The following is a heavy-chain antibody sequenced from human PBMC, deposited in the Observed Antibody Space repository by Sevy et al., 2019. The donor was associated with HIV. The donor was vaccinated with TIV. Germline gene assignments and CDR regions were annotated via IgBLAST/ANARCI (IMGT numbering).Heavy chain of an antibody. CDR2: INTDGREK. V-gene: IGHV3-7*01. J-gene: IGHJ3*02. CDR1: GLTFGLYW. CDR3: ASSLSKHLGTFDI. Sequence: GGSLRLSCVTSGLTFGLYWMSWVRQAPGKGLEWVANINTDGREKYYVDSVTGRFTLSRDNAKNSLYLQMNSLRAEDTAVYYCASSLSKHLGTFDIWGRWTMVTVSS. D-gene: IGHD3-16*01.